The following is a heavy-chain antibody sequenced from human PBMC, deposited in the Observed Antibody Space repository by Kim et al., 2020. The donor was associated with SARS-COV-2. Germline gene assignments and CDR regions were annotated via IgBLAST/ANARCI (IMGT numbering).Heavy chain of an antibody. D-gene: IGHD3-10*01. CDR2: INHSGST. V-gene: IGHV4-34*01. J-gene: IGHJ6*02. Sequence: SETLSLTCAVYGGSFSGYYWSWIRQPPGKGLEWIGEINHSGSTNYNPSLKSRVTISVDTSKNQFSLKLSSVTAADTAVYYCARGWSGMVRGVISYYYSYGMDVWGQGTTVTVSS. CDR3: ARGWSGMVRGVISYYYSYGMDV. CDR1: GGSFSGYY.